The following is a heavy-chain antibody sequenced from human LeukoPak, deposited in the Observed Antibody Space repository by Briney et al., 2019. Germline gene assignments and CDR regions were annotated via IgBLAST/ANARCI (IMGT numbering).Heavy chain of an antibody. Sequence: GGSLRLSCAASGFTFSSYSMNWVRQAPGKGLEWVSYISTGSSTTYYADSVKGRFTISRDNVENSLYLQMNSLRDEDTAVYYCARVAAGYSVNYFDYWGQGTLVTVSS. CDR3: ARVAAGYSVNYFDY. V-gene: IGHV3-48*02. J-gene: IGHJ4*02. CDR1: GFTFSSYS. D-gene: IGHD4-23*01. CDR2: ISTGSSTT.